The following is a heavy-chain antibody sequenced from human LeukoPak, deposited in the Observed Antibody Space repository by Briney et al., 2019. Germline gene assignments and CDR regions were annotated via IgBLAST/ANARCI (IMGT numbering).Heavy chain of an antibody. CDR2: FDPEDGET. V-gene: IGHV1-24*01. D-gene: IGHD2-2*01. CDR3: ARGRPGRYCSSTRCYFASPFDP. Sequence: ASVKVSCKVSGYTLTELSMHWVRQAPGKGLEWMGGFDPEDGETIYAQKFQGRVTMTEDTSTDTAYMELSSLRSEDTAVYYCARGRPGRYCSSTRCYFASPFDPWGQGALVIVSS. J-gene: IGHJ5*02. CDR1: GYTLTELS.